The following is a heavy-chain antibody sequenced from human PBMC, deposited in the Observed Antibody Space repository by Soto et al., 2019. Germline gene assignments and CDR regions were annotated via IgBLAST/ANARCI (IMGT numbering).Heavy chain of an antibody. Sequence: VESLKISCRCSGYTFSNFWISCLRHLPVKVLEWMGIIYPGDHETRYSPSFHGKVTISADKSINTAYLQWSSLEASDSAFYYCARSPRSSPYFDYWGQGALVTVSS. CDR3: ARSPRSSPYFDY. D-gene: IGHD6-13*01. J-gene: IGHJ4*02. CDR1: GYTFSNFW. CDR2: IYPGDHET. V-gene: IGHV5-51*01.